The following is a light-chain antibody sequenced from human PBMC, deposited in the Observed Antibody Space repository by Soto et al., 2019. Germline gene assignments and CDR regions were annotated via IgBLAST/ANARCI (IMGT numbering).Light chain of an antibody. CDR2: GAS. Sequence: EIVLTQSPATLSLSPWERATLSCRASQSVGSNYLAWYQQKPGQAPRLLIYGASSRATGIPDRFSGSGSGTDFTLTISRLEPEDFAVYYCQQYGNSPWAFGQGTKVDIK. CDR3: QQYGNSPWA. J-gene: IGKJ1*01. V-gene: IGKV3-20*01. CDR1: QSVGSNY.